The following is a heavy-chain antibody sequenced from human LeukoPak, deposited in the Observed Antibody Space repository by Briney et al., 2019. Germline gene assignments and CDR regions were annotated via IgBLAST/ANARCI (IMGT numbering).Heavy chain of an antibody. CDR2: IYYSGST. V-gene: IGHV4-59*01. J-gene: IGHJ5*02. CDR1: GGSISSYY. Sequence: SETLSLTCTVSGGSISSYYWSWIRQPPGKGLEWIGYIYYSGSTNYNPSLKSRVTISVDTSKNQFSLKLSSVTAADTAVYYCARDQELGVTAAYNWFDPWGQGTLVTVSS. D-gene: IGHD2-21*02. CDR3: ARDQELGVTAAYNWFDP.